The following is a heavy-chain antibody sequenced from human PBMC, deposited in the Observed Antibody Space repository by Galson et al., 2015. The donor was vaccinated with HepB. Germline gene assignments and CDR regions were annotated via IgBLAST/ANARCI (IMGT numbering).Heavy chain of an antibody. Sequence: SLRLSCAASGFTFSSHGMNWVRQAPGKGLEWVATIWVDGTNKFYADSVKGRFTISRDNSKNTLSLQMNSLRADDTAVYYCAREGDPYIYRSALDFWGQGILVTVSS. CDR1: GFTFSSHG. D-gene: IGHD3-16*02. CDR3: AREGDPYIYRSALDF. CDR2: IWVDGTNK. V-gene: IGHV3-33*01. J-gene: IGHJ4*02.